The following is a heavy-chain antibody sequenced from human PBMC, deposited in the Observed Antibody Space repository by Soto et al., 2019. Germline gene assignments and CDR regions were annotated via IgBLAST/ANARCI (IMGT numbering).Heavy chain of an antibody. CDR2: ISDDGSSK. CDR3: AQDRWVDIGDMNLPGY. CDR1: GFTFSSFG. D-gene: IGHD4-17*01. Sequence: QVLLVESGGGVVQPGRSLRISCAVSGFTFSSFGMHWVRQAPGKGLEWVSVISDDGSSKHYADSLTGRFTISRDNFNNTLYLQMSSLGPEDTAVYYCAQDRWVDIGDMNLPGYWGQGTLVTVSS. V-gene: IGHV3-30*18. J-gene: IGHJ4*02.